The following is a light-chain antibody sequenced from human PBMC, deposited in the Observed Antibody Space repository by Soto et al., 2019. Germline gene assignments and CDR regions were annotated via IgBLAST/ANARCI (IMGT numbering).Light chain of an antibody. V-gene: IGKV1-33*01. CDR1: QDISNY. J-gene: IGKJ3*01. CDR3: QQYDNLPPFT. Sequence: DIQMTQSPSSLSASVGDRVTITCQASQDISNYLNWYQQKPGKAPKLLIYDASNLETGVPSRFSGSGSGTDLTSTISSLQPEDIATYYCQQYDNLPPFTFGPGNKVDIK. CDR2: DAS.